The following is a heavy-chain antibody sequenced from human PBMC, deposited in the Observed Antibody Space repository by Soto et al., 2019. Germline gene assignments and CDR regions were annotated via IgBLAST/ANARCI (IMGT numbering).Heavy chain of an antibody. J-gene: IGHJ4*02. CDR2: IIPMFGTT. V-gene: IGHV1-69*12. CDR3: GRDGAGMGATFDY. CDR1: GGTFSSYA. D-gene: IGHD1-26*01. Sequence: QVRLVQSGAVVKKPGSSVKVSCKASGGTFSSYAMNWVRQAPGPGLEWMGGIIPMFGTTTYAQKFQGRVTITADESTSTVYMELTGLTSDDTAVYYCGRDGAGMGATFDYWGQGTLVTVSS.